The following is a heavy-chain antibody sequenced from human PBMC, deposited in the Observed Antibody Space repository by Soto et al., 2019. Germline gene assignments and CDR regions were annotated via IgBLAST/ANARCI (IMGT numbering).Heavy chain of an antibody. CDR3: AGEISGWYHKFDY. Sequence: PSETLSLTCTVSGGSISSGGYYWSWIRQHPGKGLEWIGYIYYSGSTYYNPSLKSRVTISVDTSKNQFSLKLSSVTAADTAVYYCAGEISGWYHKFDYWGQGTLVTVSS. CDR2: IYYSGST. V-gene: IGHV4-31*03. D-gene: IGHD6-19*01. J-gene: IGHJ4*02. CDR1: GGSISSGGYY.